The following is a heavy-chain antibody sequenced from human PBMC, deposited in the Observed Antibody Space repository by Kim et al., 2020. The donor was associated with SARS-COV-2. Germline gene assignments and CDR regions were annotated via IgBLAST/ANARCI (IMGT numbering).Heavy chain of an antibody. J-gene: IGHJ4*02. V-gene: IGHV4-39*07. D-gene: IGHD3-22*01. CDR3: ARTYYYDSSGYYPLEFDY. Sequence: KSRVTISVDTSKNQFSLKLSSVTAADTAMYYCARTYYYDSSGYYPLEFDYWGQGTLVTVSS.